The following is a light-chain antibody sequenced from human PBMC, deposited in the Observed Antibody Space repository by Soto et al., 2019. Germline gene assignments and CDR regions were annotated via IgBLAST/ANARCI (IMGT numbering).Light chain of an antibody. CDR2: DVS. J-gene: IGLJ1*01. V-gene: IGLV2-14*03. CDR3: SSYTSSTTYV. Sequence: QSVLTQPASVSGSPGQSITISCTGTSNDIGTYNYVSWYQHHPDKPPKLMIYDVSHRPSGVSNRFSGSKSGNTASLTISGLQAEDEADYYCSSYTSSTTYVFGTGTKLTVL. CDR1: SNDIGTYNY.